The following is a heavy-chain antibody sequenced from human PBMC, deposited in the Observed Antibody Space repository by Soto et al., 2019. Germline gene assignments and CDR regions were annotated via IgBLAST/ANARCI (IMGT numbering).Heavy chain of an antibody. CDR3: ARGRGGLTLYYFDY. J-gene: IGHJ4*02. D-gene: IGHD5-12*01. CDR1: GFTFSSYV. V-gene: IGHV3-33*01. CDR2: IWYDGSNK. Sequence: GGSLRLSCAASGFTFSSYVMHWVRQAPGKGLEWVAVIWYDGSNKYYADSVKGRFTISRDNSKNTLYLQMNSLRAEDTAVYYCARGRGGLTLYYFDYWGQGTLVTVSS.